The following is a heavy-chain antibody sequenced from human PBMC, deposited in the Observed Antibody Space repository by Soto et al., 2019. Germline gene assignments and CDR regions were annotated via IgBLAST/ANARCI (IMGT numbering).Heavy chain of an antibody. V-gene: IGHV1-18*01. Sequence: ASVKVSCKASGYTFTSYGISWVRQAPGQGLEWMGWISAYNGNTNYAQKLQGRVTMTTDTSTSTAYMELRSLRSDDTAVYYCARGLFASTSHTNAFDIWGQGTMVTVSS. CDR2: ISAYNGNT. CDR1: GYTFTSYG. J-gene: IGHJ3*02. D-gene: IGHD2-2*01. CDR3: ARGLFASTSHTNAFDI.